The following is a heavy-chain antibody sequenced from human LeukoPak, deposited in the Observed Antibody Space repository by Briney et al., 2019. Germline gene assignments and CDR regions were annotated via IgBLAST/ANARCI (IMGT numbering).Heavy chain of an antibody. Sequence: SETLSLTCAVYGGSFSGYYWSWIRQPPGKGLEWIGEINHSGSTNYNPSLKSRVTISVDASKNQFSLKLSSVTAADTAVYYCARMDIVVVPADIYVNWFDPWGQGTLVTVSS. CDR2: INHSGST. D-gene: IGHD2-2*03. CDR3: ARMDIVVVPADIYVNWFDP. J-gene: IGHJ5*02. CDR1: GGSFSGYY. V-gene: IGHV4-34*01.